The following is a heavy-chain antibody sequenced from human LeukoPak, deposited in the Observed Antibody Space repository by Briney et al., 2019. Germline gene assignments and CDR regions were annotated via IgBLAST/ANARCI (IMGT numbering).Heavy chain of an antibody. D-gene: IGHD5-24*01. CDR1: GFTFTNYA. CDR3: AKVIRDGYNWNY. Sequence: GGSLRLSCAASGFTFTNYAMSWVRQAPGKGLEWVSAISGSGTNTYYADSVKGRFTISRDNSKNTLFLQMNSLRAEGTAVYYCAKVIRDGYNWNYWGQGTLVTVSS. V-gene: IGHV3-23*01. CDR2: ISGSGTNT. J-gene: IGHJ4*02.